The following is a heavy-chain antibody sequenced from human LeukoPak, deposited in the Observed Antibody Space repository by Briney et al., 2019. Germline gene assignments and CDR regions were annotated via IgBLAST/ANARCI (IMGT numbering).Heavy chain of an antibody. J-gene: IGHJ4*02. CDR1: GFTFSSYA. CDR3: ARESLAYYYDSSGYSFDY. D-gene: IGHD3-22*01. CDR2: ISYDGSNK. Sequence: GGSPRLSCAASGFTFSSYAMHWVRQAPGKGLEWVAVISYDGSNKYYADSVKGRFTISRDNSKNTLYLQMNSLRAEDTAVYYCARESLAYYYDSSGYSFDYWGQGTLVTVSS. V-gene: IGHV3-30-3*01.